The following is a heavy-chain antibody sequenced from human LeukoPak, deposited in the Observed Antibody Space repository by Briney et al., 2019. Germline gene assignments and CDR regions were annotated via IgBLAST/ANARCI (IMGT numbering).Heavy chain of an antibody. CDR3: TTDRGPYYYDSSGYLNWFDP. J-gene: IGHJ5*02. CDR2: IKSKTDGGTT. Sequence: RTGGSLRLSCAASGFTFSNAWMSWVRQAPGKGLEWVGRIKSKTDGGTTDYAAPVKGRFTISRDDSKNTLYLQMSSLKTEDTAVYYCTTDRGPYYYDSSGYLNWFDPWGQGTLVTVSS. V-gene: IGHV3-15*01. CDR1: GFTFSNAW. D-gene: IGHD3-22*01.